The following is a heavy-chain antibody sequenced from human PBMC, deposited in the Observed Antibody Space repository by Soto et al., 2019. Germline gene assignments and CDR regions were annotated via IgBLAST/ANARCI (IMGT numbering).Heavy chain of an antibody. CDR3: ARVEGRVGYYYDSSGYPLDV. J-gene: IGHJ6*02. Sequence: SETLSLTYTVSGGSISSYYWSWIRQPPGKGLEWIGYIYYSGSTNYNPSLKSRVTISVDTSKNQFSLKLSSVTAADTAVYYCARVEGRVGYYYDSSGYPLDVWGQGTTVTVSS. D-gene: IGHD3-22*01. V-gene: IGHV4-59*01. CDR1: GGSISSYY. CDR2: IYYSGST.